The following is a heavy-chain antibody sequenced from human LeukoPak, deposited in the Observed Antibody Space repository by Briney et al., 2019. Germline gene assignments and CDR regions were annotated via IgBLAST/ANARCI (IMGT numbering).Heavy chain of an antibody. CDR2: ISYDGSNK. CDR3: ARDPLGTRPGFDY. CDR1: GFTFSSYA. V-gene: IGHV3-30*04. D-gene: IGHD1-1*01. J-gene: IGHJ4*02. Sequence: GGSLRLSCAASGFTFSSYAMHWVRQAPGKGLEWVAVISYDGSNKYYADSVKGRFTISRDNSKNTLYLQMNSLRTEDTAVYYCARDPLGTRPGFDYWGQGTLVTVSS.